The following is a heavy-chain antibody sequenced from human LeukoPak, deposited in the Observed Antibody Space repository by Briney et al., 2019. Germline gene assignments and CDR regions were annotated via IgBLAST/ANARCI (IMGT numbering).Heavy chain of an antibody. J-gene: IGHJ4*02. CDR1: GFTFSSYW. Sequence: GGSLRLSCAASGFTFSSYWMHWVRQAPGKGLVWVSRINSDGSSTCYADSVKGRFTISRDNAKNTLYLQMNSLRAEDTAVYYCARDLGRGYYDSSGYRDYWGQGTLVTVSS. D-gene: IGHD3-22*01. CDR3: ARDLGRGYYDSSGYRDY. V-gene: IGHV3-74*01. CDR2: INSDGSST.